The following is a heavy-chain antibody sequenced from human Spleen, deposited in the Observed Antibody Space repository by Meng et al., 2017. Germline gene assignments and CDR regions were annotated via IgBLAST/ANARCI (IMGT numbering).Heavy chain of an antibody. CDR1: GYSITGSYN. CDR2: IYQSGST. CDR3: ARVPEPWAFDI. J-gene: IGHJ3*02. Sequence: SQTLSLTCAVSGYSITGSYNWGWIRQSPGKGLEWIGSIYQSGSTYYNPSLKSRVTMSADTSKNQFSLKLTSVTAADTAVYYCARVPEPWAFDIWGQGTMVTVSS. V-gene: IGHV4-38-2*01.